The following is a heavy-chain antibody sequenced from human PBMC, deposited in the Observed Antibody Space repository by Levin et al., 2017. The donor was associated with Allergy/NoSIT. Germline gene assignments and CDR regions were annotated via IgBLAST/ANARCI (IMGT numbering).Heavy chain of an antibody. CDR3: ARTSAYSSAWHDTFHI. J-gene: IGHJ3*02. V-gene: IGHV6-1*01. CDR1: WDSVSSYSAA. CDR2: TYYRSKWNN. Sequence: SQTLSLTCAISWDSVSSYSAAWNWIRQSPSRGLEWLGRTYYRSKWNNDYAASVKSRITINPDTSKNQFSLQLNSVTPEDTAVYYCARTSAYSSAWHDTFHIWGQGTMVSVSS. D-gene: IGHD6-19*01.